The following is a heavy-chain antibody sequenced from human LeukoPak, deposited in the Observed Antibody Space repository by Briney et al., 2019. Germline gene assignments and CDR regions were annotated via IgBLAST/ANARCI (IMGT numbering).Heavy chain of an antibody. CDR1: GGSFSGYY. J-gene: IGHJ6*02. CDR2: INHSGST. D-gene: IGHD2-2*02. V-gene: IGHV4-34*01. CDR3: ARGGKYQLLYNYYYYGMDV. Sequence: SETLSLTCAVYGGSFSGYYWSWIRQPPGKGLEWIGEINHSGSTNYNPSLKSRVTISVDTSKNQFSLKLSSVTAADTAVYYCARGGKYQLLYNYYYYGMDVWGQGTTVTVSS.